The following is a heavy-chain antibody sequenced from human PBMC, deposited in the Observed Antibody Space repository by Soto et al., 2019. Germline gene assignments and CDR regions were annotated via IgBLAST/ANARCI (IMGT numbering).Heavy chain of an antibody. D-gene: IGHD5-18*01. CDR1: GGTFSSYA. Sequence: SVKVSCKASGGTFSSYAISWVRQAPGQGLEWMGGIIPIFGTANYAQKFQGRVTITADKSTSTAYMELSSLRSEDTAVYYCARGRFPGSGGYSYGYDYWGQGTLVTVSS. J-gene: IGHJ4*02. V-gene: IGHV1-69*06. CDR3: ARGRFPGSGGYSYGYDY. CDR2: IIPIFGTA.